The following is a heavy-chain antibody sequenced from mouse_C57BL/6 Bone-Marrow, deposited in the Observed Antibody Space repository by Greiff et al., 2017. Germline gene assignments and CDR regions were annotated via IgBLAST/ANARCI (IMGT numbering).Heavy chain of an antibody. V-gene: IGHV5-6*01. J-gene: IGHJ4*01. CDR3: ARWGGNLLWDYARDY. D-gene: IGHD2-10*01. CDR2: ISSGGSYT. CDR1: GFTFSSYG. Sequence: EVMLVESGGDLVKPGGSLKLSCAASGFTFSSYGMSWVRQTPDKRLEWVATISSGGSYTYYPDSVKGRFTISRDNAKNTLYLQMSSLKSEDTAMYYCARWGGNLLWDYARDYWGQGTSVTVSS.